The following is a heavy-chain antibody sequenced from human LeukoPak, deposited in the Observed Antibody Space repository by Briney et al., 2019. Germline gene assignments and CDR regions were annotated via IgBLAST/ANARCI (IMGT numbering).Heavy chain of an antibody. D-gene: IGHD3-10*01. CDR1: GFSFSSYG. Sequence: GGSLRLSCAVSGFSFSSYGMHWVRQAPGKGLEWMALISDDGSKKYYADSVKGRFTISRDNSKNTLYLQLNSLRVEDTAVYYCARGPSITMVRGGQWYYYMDVWGKGTTVTISS. CDR2: ISDDGSKK. V-gene: IGHV3-30*03. CDR3: ARGPSITMVRGGQWYYYMDV. J-gene: IGHJ6*03.